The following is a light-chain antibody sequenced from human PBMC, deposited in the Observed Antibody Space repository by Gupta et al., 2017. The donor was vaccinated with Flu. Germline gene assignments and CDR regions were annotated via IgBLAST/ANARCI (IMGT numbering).Light chain of an antibody. CDR1: QNIDNS. V-gene: IGKV1-39*01. J-gene: IGKJ5*01. Sequence: DIQMTQSPSSLSAAVGERVTITCRASQNIDNSLNWYQQRPGQSPAPLIYSASTLQSGVPSRFRGGGSGTDFTLTINRLRPEDFGTYHCQQTDSSPFNFGQGTRL. CDR3: QQTDSSPFN. CDR2: SAS.